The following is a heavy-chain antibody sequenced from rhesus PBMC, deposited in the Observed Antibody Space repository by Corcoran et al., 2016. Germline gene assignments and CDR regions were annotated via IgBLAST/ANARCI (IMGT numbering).Heavy chain of an antibody. D-gene: IGHD2-15*01. J-gene: IGHJ3*01. V-gene: IGHV3-22*01. CDR3: AKDMDYCSSTYCSSGAFDF. Sequence: EVQLVESGGGLVQPGGSLRLSCTGPGFTFSSYYMYWIRQAPGKGLQWVSAINTVGGSTWYTDSVKGRFTISKENAKNTLYLQMNSLRAEDTAVYYCAKDMDYCSSTYCSSGAFDFWGQGLRVTVSS. CDR1: GFTFSSYY. CDR2: INTVGGST.